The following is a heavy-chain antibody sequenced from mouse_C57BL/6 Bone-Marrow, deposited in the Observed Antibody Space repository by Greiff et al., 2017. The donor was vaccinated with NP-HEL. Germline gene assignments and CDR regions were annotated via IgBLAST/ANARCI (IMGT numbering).Heavy chain of an antibody. CDR1: GYTFTNYW. CDR3: ARHEEGGYYY. Sequence: QVQLQQSGAELVRPGTSVKMSCKASGYTFTNYWIGWAKQRPGHGLEWIGDIYPGGGYTNYNEKFKDKATLTADKSSGTVYMELSRLTSEDSAVYFCARHEEGGYYYWGQGTTLTVSS. J-gene: IGHJ2*01. V-gene: IGHV1-63*01. D-gene: IGHD1-1*02. CDR2: IYPGGGYT.